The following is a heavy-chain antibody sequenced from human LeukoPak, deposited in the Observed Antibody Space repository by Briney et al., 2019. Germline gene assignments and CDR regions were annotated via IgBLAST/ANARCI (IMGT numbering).Heavy chain of an antibody. CDR3: ATNVVGASGF. D-gene: IGHD1-26*01. CDR1: GFSVSKYW. Sequence: GGSLRLSCAASGFSVSKYWMDWVRQAPGKGLVWVSRINNDGSSTSYADSVKGRFTISRDNAKNILYLQMNSLRAEDTAVYYCATNVVGASGFWGLGTLVTVSS. CDR2: INNDGSST. J-gene: IGHJ4*02. V-gene: IGHV3-74*01.